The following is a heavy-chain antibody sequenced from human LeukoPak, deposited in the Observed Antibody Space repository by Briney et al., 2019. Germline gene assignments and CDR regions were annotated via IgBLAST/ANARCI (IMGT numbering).Heavy chain of an antibody. CDR1: GFTFSSYA. CDR2: ISSNGGST. CDR3: ARGSITMILEGDYFDY. V-gene: IGHV3-64*01. J-gene: IGHJ4*02. D-gene: IGHD3-22*01. Sequence: GGSLRLSCAASGFTFSSYAMHWVRQAPGKGLEYVSAISSNGGSTYYANSVKGRFTISRDNSKNTLYLQMGSLRAEDMAVYYCARGSITMILEGDYFDYWGQGTLVTVSS.